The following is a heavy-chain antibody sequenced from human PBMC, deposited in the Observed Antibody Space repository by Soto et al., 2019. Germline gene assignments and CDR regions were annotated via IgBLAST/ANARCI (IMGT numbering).Heavy chain of an antibody. CDR2: INHSGST. V-gene: IGHV4-34*01. D-gene: IGHD3-10*01. J-gene: IGHJ5*02. Sequence: PSETLSLTCAVYGGSFSGYYWSWIRQPPGKGLEWIGEINHSGSTNYNPSLKSRVTISVDTSKNQFSLKLSSVTAADTAVYYCARGIYYGSGSYLNWFDPWGQGTLVTVSS. CDR1: GGSFSGYY. CDR3: ARGIYYGSGSYLNWFDP.